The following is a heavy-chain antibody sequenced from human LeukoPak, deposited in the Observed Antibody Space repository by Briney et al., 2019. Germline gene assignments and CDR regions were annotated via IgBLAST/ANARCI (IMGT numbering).Heavy chain of an antibody. CDR2: IYTSRST. CDR3: ARILYYYDSSGHNDAFDI. J-gene: IGHJ3*02. V-gene: IGHV4-61*02. Sequence: RASETLSLTCSVSRGSISSGPDYWSWIRQPAGKGLEWIGRIYTSRSTNYNPSLKSRITKSVDTSKNQFSLKLSSVTAADTAVYYCARILYYYDSSGHNDAFDIWGQGTMVTVSS. CDR1: RGSISSGPDY. D-gene: IGHD3-22*01.